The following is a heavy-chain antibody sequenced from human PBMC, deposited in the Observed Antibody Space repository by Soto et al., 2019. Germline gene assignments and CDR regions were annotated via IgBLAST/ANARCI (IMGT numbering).Heavy chain of an antibody. D-gene: IGHD2-15*01. CDR3: ARDGYCSGGSCFDGMDV. V-gene: IGHV3-30-3*01. CDR1: GFTLSRYT. J-gene: IGHJ6*02. CDR2: ISSDGSAK. Sequence: PGGSLRLSCGVSGFTLSRYTMHWVRQAPGKGLEWVALISSDGSAKYYADSVKGRFTISRDDSLYLQMTSLRAEDTAVYYCARDGYCSGGSCFDGMDVWGQGTTVTVSS.